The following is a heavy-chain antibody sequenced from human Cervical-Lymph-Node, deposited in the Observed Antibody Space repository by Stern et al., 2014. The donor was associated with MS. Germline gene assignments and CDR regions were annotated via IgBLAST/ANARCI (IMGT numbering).Heavy chain of an antibody. J-gene: IGHJ4*02. D-gene: IGHD6-13*01. CDR3: ARRGTAAEIDY. CDR2: IYPDDSDA. V-gene: IGHV5-51*01. Sequence: EVQLVESGAEVRKPGESLKISCQTSGYNFDKYWIAWVRQMPGRGLEWMGIIYPDDSDARYNASLQGQGSISVDKFTTTAYLQWTSLKASDSAIYYCARRGTAAEIDYWGQGTLVTVSS. CDR1: GYNFDKYW.